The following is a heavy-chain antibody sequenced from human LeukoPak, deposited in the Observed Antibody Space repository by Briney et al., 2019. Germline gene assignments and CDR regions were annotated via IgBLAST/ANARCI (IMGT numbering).Heavy chain of an antibody. Sequence: SETLSLTCTVSGGSLSSYYWSWIRQSAGKGLEWIGRIYSSGSTNYNPSLKSRVTTSVDTSKNQFSLKLTSVTAADTAVYYCARQAYDTGYDAFDIWGQGTMVAVSS. CDR3: ARQAYDTGYDAFDI. J-gene: IGHJ3*02. V-gene: IGHV4-4*07. CDR2: IYSSGST. CDR1: GGSLSSYY. D-gene: IGHD3-22*01.